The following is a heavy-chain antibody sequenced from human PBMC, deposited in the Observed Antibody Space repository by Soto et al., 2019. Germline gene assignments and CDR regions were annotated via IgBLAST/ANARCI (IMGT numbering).Heavy chain of an antibody. J-gene: IGHJ6*02. CDR1: GFTFSNYN. Sequence: GGSLRLSCAASGFTFSNYNMNWVRQAPGKGLEWVSYISSSSTTMYYADSVKGRFTISRDNAKNSLYLQMNSLRGEDMAVYYCARDPGSPFYYYGMDVWGQGTTVTVSS. D-gene: IGHD2-15*01. V-gene: IGHV3-48*01. CDR3: ARDPGSPFYYYGMDV. CDR2: ISSSSTTM.